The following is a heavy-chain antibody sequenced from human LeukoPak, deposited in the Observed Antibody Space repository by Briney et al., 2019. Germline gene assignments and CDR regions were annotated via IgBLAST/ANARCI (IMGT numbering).Heavy chain of an antibody. V-gene: IGHV1-2*02. J-gene: IGHJ4*02. D-gene: IGHD2-2*01. CDR1: GYTFTDYY. Sequence: ASVKVSCKASGYTFTDYYMHWVRQAPGQGFEWMGWINPNDGDTNYAQKFQGRVTMTRDTSIGTAHMEVSRLRSDDTAVYYCARANFLYCSSSTCLFDYWDQGTLVTVSS. CDR2: INPNDGDT. CDR3: ARANFLYCSSSTCLFDY.